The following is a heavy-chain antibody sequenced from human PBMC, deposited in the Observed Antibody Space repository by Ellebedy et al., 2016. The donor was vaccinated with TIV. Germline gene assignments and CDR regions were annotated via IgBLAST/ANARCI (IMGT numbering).Heavy chain of an antibody. D-gene: IGHD1-1*01. CDR1: GGSISSPSYY. CDR2: IYYSGST. J-gene: IGHJ4*02. CDR3: ARHHTVERGAIDY. V-gene: IGHV4-39*01. Sequence: MPSETLSLTCTVSGGSISSPSYYWGWIRQPPGKGLEWIGSIYYSGSTYYYPSFKSRVTMSIDTSKNQFSLKLSSVTAADTAVYYCARHHTVERGAIDYWGQGTLVTVSS.